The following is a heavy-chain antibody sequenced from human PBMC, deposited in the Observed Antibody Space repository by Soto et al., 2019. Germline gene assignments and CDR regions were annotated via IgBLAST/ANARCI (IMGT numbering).Heavy chain of an antibody. CDR2: INAGNGNT. J-gene: IGHJ3*02. D-gene: IGHD3-3*01. Sequence: ASVKVSCKASGYTFTSYAMHWVRQAPGQRLEWMGWINAGNGNTKYSQKFQGRVTITRDTSASTAYMELSSLRSEDTAVYYCARVGADDYVRFLDPLGYAFDIWGQGTMVTVSS. CDR3: ARVGADDYVRFLDPLGYAFDI. CDR1: GYTFTSYA. V-gene: IGHV1-3*01.